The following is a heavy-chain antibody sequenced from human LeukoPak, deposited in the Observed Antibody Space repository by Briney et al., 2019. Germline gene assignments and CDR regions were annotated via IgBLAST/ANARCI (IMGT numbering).Heavy chain of an antibody. J-gene: IGHJ4*02. CDR3: AGHHPRNTVDF. D-gene: IGHD2/OR15-2a*01. CDR2: IYYSGST. V-gene: IGHV4-59*08. Sequence: SETLSLTCTVSGGSISSYYWSWLRQPPGKGLEWIGYIYYSGSTNYNPSLKSRVTISVDTSKSQLSLKLRSVTAADTAVYYCAGHHPRNTVDFWGQGTLVTVSS. CDR1: GGSISSYY.